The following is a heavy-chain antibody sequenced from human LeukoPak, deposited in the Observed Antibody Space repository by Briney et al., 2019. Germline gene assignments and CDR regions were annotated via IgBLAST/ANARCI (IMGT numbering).Heavy chain of an antibody. J-gene: IGHJ5*02. CDR1: GYTFTGYY. CDR3: ASALTPPRFYDSSGYYGT. Sequence: ASVKVSCKASGYTFTGYYMHWVRQAPGQGLEWMGRINPNSGGTNYAQKFQGRVTMTRDTSISTAYMELSRPRSDDTAVYYCASALTPPRFYDSSGYYGTWGQGTLVTVSS. D-gene: IGHD3-22*01. CDR2: INPNSGGT. V-gene: IGHV1-2*06.